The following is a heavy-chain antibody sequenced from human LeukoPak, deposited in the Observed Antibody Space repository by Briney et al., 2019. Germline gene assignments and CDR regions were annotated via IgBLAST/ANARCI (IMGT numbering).Heavy chain of an antibody. CDR2: ISYSGST. D-gene: IGHD3-3*01. CDR3: ARRPILAAFDI. J-gene: IGHJ3*02. Sequence: PSETLSLTCTVSGGSISSSCYYWGWIRQPPGKGLEWIGSISYSGSTYYNPSLKSRVTISVDTSKNQFSLELSSVTAADTAVYYCARRPILAAFDIWGQGTMVTVSS. V-gene: IGHV4-39*01. CDR1: GGSISSSCYY.